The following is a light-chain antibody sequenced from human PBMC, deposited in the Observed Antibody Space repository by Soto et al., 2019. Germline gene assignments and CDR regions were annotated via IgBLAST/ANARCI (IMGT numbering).Light chain of an antibody. Sequence: IVLTQSPGTLSFSPGEIATLSFRAIHSISSSYLAWYQHKPGQAPRLLIYGASRRATGIPDRFSGSGSGTDFTLTISRLEPEDFAMYYCHQYGSSPPVTFGQGTRLEIK. CDR2: GAS. V-gene: IGKV3-20*01. CDR3: HQYGSSPPVT. CDR1: HSISSSY. J-gene: IGKJ5*01.